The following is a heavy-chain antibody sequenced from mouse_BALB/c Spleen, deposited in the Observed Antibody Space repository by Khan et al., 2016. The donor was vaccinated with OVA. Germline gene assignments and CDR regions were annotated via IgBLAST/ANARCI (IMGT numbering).Heavy chain of an antibody. Sequence: QVQLKQSGAELVKAGASVKMSCKASGYTFTSYWMHWVKQRLGQGLEWFAETNPTNGRTYYNEKFKSKATLTVDKSSSTAYMLLSGPTFEDSAVYYWARIKKIVATYFDYWGQGTTLTVSS. CDR2: TNPTNGRT. CDR3: ARIKKIVATYFDY. J-gene: IGHJ2*01. V-gene: IGHV1S81*02. D-gene: IGHD1-1*01. CDR1: GYTFTSYW.